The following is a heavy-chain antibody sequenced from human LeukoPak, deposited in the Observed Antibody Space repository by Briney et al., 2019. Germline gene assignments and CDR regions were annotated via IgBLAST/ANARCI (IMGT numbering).Heavy chain of an antibody. CDR1: GYTFTSYG. V-gene: IGHV1-18*01. Sequence: ASVKASCKASGYTFTSYGISWVRQAPGQGLEWMGWISAYNGNTNYAQKLQGRVTMTTDTSTSTAYMELRSLRSDDTAVYYCARVIIAAAGRYWYFDLWGRGTLVTVSS. CDR2: ISAYNGNT. D-gene: IGHD6-13*01. J-gene: IGHJ2*01. CDR3: ARVIIAAAGRYWYFDL.